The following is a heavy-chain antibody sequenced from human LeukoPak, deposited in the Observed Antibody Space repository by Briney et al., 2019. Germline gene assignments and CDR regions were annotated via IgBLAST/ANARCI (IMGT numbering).Heavy chain of an antibody. CDR1: GGSISSYD. J-gene: IGHJ4*02. CDR3: ARQCNYDSCGSYHFDF. Sequence: SETLSLTCTVSGGSISSYDWSWIRQPPGKGLEWIGYIYYSGSTNYNPSLKSRVTISVDTSKNQFSLKLSSVTAADTAVFYCARQCNYDSCGSYHFDFWGQGTLVTVSS. CDR2: IYYSGST. V-gene: IGHV4-59*01. D-gene: IGHD3-22*01.